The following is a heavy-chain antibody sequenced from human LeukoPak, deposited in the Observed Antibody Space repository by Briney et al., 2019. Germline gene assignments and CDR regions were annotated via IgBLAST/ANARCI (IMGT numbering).Heavy chain of an antibody. CDR1: GYTFTSYG. J-gene: IGHJ4*02. CDR2: ISTYNGDT. D-gene: IGHD3-3*02. CDR3: ARVDLAKPLDY. Sequence: ASVKVSCKASGYTFTSYGINWVRQAPGQGLEWMGWISTYNGDTNYAQKLQGRVTMTTDTSTSTAYMELRSLRSDDTAVYYCARVDLAKPLDYWGQGTLVTVSS. V-gene: IGHV1-18*01.